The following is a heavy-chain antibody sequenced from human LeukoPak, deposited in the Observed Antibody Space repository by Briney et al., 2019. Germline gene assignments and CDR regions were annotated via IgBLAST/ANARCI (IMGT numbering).Heavy chain of an antibody. V-gene: IGHV1-18*01. D-gene: IGHD6-13*01. Sequence: ASVKVSCKASGYTFTNYGISWVRQAPGQGLEWMGWISPYNSNTNYAQKLQGRVTMTTDTSTSIAYMELRSLRSDDTAVYYCAATEPQYSSSWYGGFDYWGQGTLVTVSS. CDR3: AATEPQYSSSWYGGFDY. CDR2: ISPYNSNT. CDR1: GYTFTNYG. J-gene: IGHJ4*02.